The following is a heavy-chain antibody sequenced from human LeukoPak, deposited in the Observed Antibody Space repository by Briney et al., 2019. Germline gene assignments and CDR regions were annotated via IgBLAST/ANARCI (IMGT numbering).Heavy chain of an antibody. CDR1: GFTVSSNH. D-gene: IGHD1-14*01. V-gene: IGHV3-66*01. CDR3: ARAVGITGEYGMDV. J-gene: IGHJ6*02. CDR2: IFGGDNA. Sequence: PGGSPRLSCAVSGFTVSSNHMHWVRQAPGKGLEWVSVIFGGDNAFYADSVKGRFSISRDNSKNTLYLQMNSLRAEDTAVYYCARAVGITGEYGMDVWGQGTTVTVSS.